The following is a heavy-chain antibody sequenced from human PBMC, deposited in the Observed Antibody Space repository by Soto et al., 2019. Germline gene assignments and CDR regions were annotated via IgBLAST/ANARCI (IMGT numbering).Heavy chain of an antibody. D-gene: IGHD4-17*01. J-gene: IGHJ5*02. V-gene: IGHV4-31*03. CDR1: GDSIDNTVFF. CDR3: ERHLSGDYPNSNWFDP. CDR2: ISSSGKT. Sequence: SETLSLTCSVSGDSIDNTVFFWNWIRQHPEKGLEWIGYISSSGKTYYNPSLKSRVTMSLDTSRNQFSLNLTSVTAADTAVYFCERHLSGDYPNSNWFDPWGQGTLVTVSS.